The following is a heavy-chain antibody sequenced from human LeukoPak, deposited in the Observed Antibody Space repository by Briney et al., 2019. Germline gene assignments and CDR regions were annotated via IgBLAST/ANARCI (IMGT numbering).Heavy chain of an antibody. CDR1: GFTFSSYS. J-gene: IGHJ4*02. CDR3: ARGQGHGDIDY. CDR2: ISSSSSYI. Sequence: GGSLRLSCAASGFTFSSYSMNWVRQAPGKGLEWVSSISSSSSYIYYADSVKSRFTISRDNAKSSLYLQMNSLRAEDTAVYYCARGQGHGDIDYWGQGTLVTVSS. V-gene: IGHV3-21*01. D-gene: IGHD4-17*01.